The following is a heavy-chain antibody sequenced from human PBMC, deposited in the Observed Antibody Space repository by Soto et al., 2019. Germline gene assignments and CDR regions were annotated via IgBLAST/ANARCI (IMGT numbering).Heavy chain of an antibody. CDR1: GFTFSDYY. J-gene: IGHJ5*02. Sequence: GGSLRLSCAASGFTFSDYYMSWIRQAPGKGLEWVSYISSSGSTIYYADSVKGRFTISRDNAKNSLYLQMNSLRAEDTAVNYCARAGPFKIVRFDPWGQGTLVTVSS. CDR2: ISSSGSTI. CDR3: ARAGPFKIVRFDP. D-gene: IGHD1-26*01. V-gene: IGHV3-11*01.